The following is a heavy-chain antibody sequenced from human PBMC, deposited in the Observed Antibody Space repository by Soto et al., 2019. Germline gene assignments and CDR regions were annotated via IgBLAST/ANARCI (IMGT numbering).Heavy chain of an antibody. J-gene: IGHJ4*02. CDR3: ARTAGDLDC. D-gene: IGHD4-17*01. V-gene: IGHV1-8*01. CDR2: TNPKSGYT. CDR1: GYTFTNYD. Sequence: QVQLVQSGAEVKKPGASVKVSCKTSGYTFTNYDINWVRQATGQGLEWMGWTNPKSGYTGSAQKFQGRVTMTRDSSIRTAYMELLSLTSEDTAVYYCARTAGDLDCWGQGTLITVSS.